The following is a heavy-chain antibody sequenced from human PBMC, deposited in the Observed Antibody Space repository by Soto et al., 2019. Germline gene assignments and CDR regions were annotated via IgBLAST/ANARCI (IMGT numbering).Heavy chain of an antibody. Sequence: SETLSLTCAVYGGSFSGYYWSWIRQPPGKGLEWIGEINHSGSTNYNPSLKSRVTISVDTSKNQFSLKLSSVTAADTAVYYCARDLGCSGGSCYAATKGWFDPWGQGTLVTVSS. CDR1: GGSFSGYY. CDR2: INHSGST. V-gene: IGHV4-34*01. J-gene: IGHJ5*02. D-gene: IGHD2-15*01. CDR3: ARDLGCSGGSCYAATKGWFDP.